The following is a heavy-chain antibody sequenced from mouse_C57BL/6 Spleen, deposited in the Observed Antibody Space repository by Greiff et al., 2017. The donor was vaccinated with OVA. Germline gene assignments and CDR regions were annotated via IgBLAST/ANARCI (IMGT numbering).Heavy chain of an antibody. Sequence: EVKVVESGGGLVKPGGSLKLSCAASGFTFSSYAMSWVRQTPEKRLEWVATISDGGSYTYYPDNVKGRFTISRDNAKNNLYLQMSHLKSEDTAMYYCAREIYYYGSSYEWYFDVWGTGTTVTVSS. D-gene: IGHD1-1*01. J-gene: IGHJ1*03. CDR2: ISDGGSYT. CDR3: AREIYYYGSSYEWYFDV. CDR1: GFTFSSYA. V-gene: IGHV5-4*01.